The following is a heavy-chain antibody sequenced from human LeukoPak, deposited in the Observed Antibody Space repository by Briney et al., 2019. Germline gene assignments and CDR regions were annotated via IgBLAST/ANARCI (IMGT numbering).Heavy chain of an antibody. V-gene: IGHV3-74*01. CDR3: ARDYKADF. D-gene: IGHD3-10*01. Sequence: GGSLRLSCAASGFTFSSYWMHWVRQSPGKGLIWVSRISTDGSGTSYADSVKGRFTISRDNSKNTLYLQMNSLRGEDTAIYYCARDYKADFWGQGTLVTVSS. J-gene: IGHJ4*02. CDR1: GFTFSSYW. CDR2: ISTDGSGT.